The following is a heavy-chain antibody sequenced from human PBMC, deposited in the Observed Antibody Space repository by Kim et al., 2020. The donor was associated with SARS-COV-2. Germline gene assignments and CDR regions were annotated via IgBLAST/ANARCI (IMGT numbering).Heavy chain of an antibody. D-gene: IGHD3-3*01. CDR3: ARHGGRITIFGVVTLVHDAFDI. CDR2: IYYSGST. V-gene: IGHV4-39*01. CDR1: GGSISSSSYY. J-gene: IGHJ3*02. Sequence: SETLSLTCTVSGGSISSSSYYWGWIRQPPGKGLEWIGSIYYSGSTYYNPSLKSRVTISVDTSKNQFSLKLSSVTAADTAVYYCARHGGRITIFGVVTLVHDAFDIWGQGTMVTVSS.